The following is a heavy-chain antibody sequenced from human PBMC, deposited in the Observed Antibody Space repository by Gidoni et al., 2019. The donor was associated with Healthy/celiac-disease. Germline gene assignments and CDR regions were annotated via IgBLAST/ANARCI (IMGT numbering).Heavy chain of an antibody. CDR2: IYYSGST. CDR1: GGSISSYY. J-gene: IGHJ6*02. V-gene: IGHV4-59*01. CDR3: AREGRGYGMDV. D-gene: IGHD3-10*01. Sequence: QVQLQESGPGLVKPSETLSLTCTVSGGSISSYYWSWIRQPPGKGLEWIGYIYYSGSTNYNPSLKSRVTISVDTSKNQFSLKLSSVTAADTAVYYCAREGRGYGMDVWGQGTTVTVSS.